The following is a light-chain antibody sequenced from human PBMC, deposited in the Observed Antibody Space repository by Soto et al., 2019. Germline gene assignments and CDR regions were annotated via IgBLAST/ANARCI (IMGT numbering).Light chain of an antibody. CDR1: QNINNW. V-gene: IGKV1-5*01. CDR3: QHTRT. Sequence: DFQMTHSPSTLSASVGDRVTITCRASQNINNWVAWYQQKPGKAPKFLIYDASTLQRGVPSRFSGSGFGTEFSLTISSLQPDDFGSYYCQHTRTFGKGTKVEIK. J-gene: IGKJ1*01. CDR2: DAS.